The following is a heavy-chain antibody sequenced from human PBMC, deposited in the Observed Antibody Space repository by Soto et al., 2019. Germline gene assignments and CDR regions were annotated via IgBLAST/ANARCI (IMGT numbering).Heavy chain of an antibody. Sequence: SVKVSCKASGGTFSSYAISWVRQAPGQGLEWMGGIIPIFGTANYAQKFQGRVTITADESTSTAYMELSSLRSEDTAVYYCAGGERYYDFWSGDYYYYYGMDVWGQGTTVTVSS. V-gene: IGHV1-69*13. CDR3: AGGERYYDFWSGDYYYYYGMDV. D-gene: IGHD3-3*01. CDR2: IIPIFGTA. CDR1: GGTFSSYA. J-gene: IGHJ6*02.